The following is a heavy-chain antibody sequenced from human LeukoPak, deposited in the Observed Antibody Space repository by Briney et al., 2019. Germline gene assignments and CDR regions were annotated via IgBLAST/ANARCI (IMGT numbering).Heavy chain of an antibody. CDR1: GGSISSYY. J-gene: IGHJ5*02. CDR2: IYYSGST. D-gene: IGHD3-22*01. CDR3: ARGAVGGYLRFDP. V-gene: IGHV4-59*01. Sequence: SETLSLTCTVSGGSISSYYWSWIRQPPGKGLEYIGFIYYSGSTNYNPSLKSRVTTSLDTSKNQFSLRLTSVTSADTAVYFCARGAVGGYLRFDPWGQGTLVTVSS.